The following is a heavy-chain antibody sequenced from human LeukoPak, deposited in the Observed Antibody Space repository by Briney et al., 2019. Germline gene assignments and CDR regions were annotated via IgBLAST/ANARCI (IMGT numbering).Heavy chain of an antibody. CDR3: ARMPYGDYEGWFDP. V-gene: IGHV1-46*01. CDR2: INPSGGST. D-gene: IGHD4-17*01. Sequence: ASVKVSCKASGYTFTSYYMHWVRQAPGQGLEWMGIINPSGGSTSYAQKFQGRDTMTRDMSTSTVYMELSSLRSEDTAGYYCARMPYGDYEGWFDPWGQGTLVTVSS. CDR1: GYTFTSYY. J-gene: IGHJ5*02.